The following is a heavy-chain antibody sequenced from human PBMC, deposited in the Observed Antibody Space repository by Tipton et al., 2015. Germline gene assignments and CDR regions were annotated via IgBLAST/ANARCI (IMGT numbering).Heavy chain of an antibody. D-gene: IGHD1-20*01. J-gene: IGHJ4*02. CDR1: GYTFTNSY. V-gene: IGHV1-46*01. Sequence: QSGAEVKKPGTSVTVSCKASGYTFTNSYTHWVRQAPGQGLEWMGIIDIGRGTTKYAQEFQGRVTMTRDTSTTTVYMELSSLRSEDTAVYYCAKGEYDWSAPSTDFWGQGTLVTVS. CDR3: AKGEYDWSAPSTDF. CDR2: IDIGRGTT.